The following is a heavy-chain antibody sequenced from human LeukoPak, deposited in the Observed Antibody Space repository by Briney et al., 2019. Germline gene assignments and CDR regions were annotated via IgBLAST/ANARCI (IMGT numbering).Heavy chain of an antibody. CDR1: GGSISSSPHY. Sequence: PSETLSLTCTVSGGSISSSPHYWGWIRQPPGKGLEWIGSIYYSGSTYYNPSLKSRVTISVDTSKNQFSLKLSSVTAADTAVYYCAGTSSSWYIRLDYWGQGTLVTVSS. CDR3: AGTSSSWYIRLDY. V-gene: IGHV4-39*01. J-gene: IGHJ4*02. CDR2: IYYSGST. D-gene: IGHD6-13*01.